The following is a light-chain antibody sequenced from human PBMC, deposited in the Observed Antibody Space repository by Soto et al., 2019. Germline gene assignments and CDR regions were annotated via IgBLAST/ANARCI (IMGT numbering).Light chain of an antibody. Sequence: EIVLTQSPGTLSLSPGERATLSCRASQSVSNNYLAWYQPTPGQAPRLLIYGASNRATGIPDRLSGSGSGTDFTLTISRLEPEDFAVYYCQQYGSSGTFGQGTKVDIK. CDR3: QQYGSSGT. CDR1: QSVSNNY. V-gene: IGKV3-20*01. CDR2: GAS. J-gene: IGKJ1*01.